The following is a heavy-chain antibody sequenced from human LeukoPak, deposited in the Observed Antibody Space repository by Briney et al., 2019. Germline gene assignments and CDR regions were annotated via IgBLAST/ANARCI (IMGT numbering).Heavy chain of an antibody. CDR1: GFTFSGYA. Sequence: GGSLRLSCAASGFTFSGYAMSWVRQAPGKGLEWVSAISGSGGSTYYADSVKGRFTISRDNSKNTLYLQMNSLRAEDTAVYYCAKGLMYYYYMDVWGKGTTVTVSS. J-gene: IGHJ6*03. D-gene: IGHD3-16*01. CDR3: AKGLMYYYYMDV. CDR2: ISGSGGST. V-gene: IGHV3-23*01.